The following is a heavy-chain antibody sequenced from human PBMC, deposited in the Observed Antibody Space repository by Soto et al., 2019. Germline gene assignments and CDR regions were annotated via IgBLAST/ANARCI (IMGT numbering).Heavy chain of an antibody. CDR1: GYTFTSYG. CDR3: ARDYQGYCSSTSCLPDY. D-gene: IGHD2-2*01. CDR2: ISAYNGNT. J-gene: IGHJ4*02. Sequence: QVQLVQSGAEVKKPGSSVKVSCKASGYTFTSYGISWVRHAPGQGLEWMGWISAYNGNTNYAQKLQGRVTMTTDTSTSRAYRELRSLRSDDTAVYYCARDYQGYCSSTSCLPDYWGQGTLVTVSS. V-gene: IGHV1-18*01.